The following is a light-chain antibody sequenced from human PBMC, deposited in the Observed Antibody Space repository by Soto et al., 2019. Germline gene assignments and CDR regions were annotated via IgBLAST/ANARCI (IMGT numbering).Light chain of an antibody. CDR2: GAS. CDR1: QSVSSSY. V-gene: IGKV3-20*01. J-gene: IGKJ2*01. Sequence: EIVLTQSPGTLSLSPGERATLSCRASQSVSSSYLAWYQQKPGQAPRLLIYGASSRATGIPDRFSGSGSGTDFSLTISRLEPEDFALYYCQQYDTWPLTFGQGTKLEI. CDR3: QQYDTWPLT.